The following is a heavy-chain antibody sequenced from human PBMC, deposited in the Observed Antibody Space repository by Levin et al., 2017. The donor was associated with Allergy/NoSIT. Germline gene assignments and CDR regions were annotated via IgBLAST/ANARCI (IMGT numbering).Heavy chain of an antibody. CDR2: ISAYNGNT. V-gene: IGHV1-18*01. CDR3: ARENGDYDHYYYYMDV. Sequence: GASVKVSCKASGYTLTSYGISWVRQAPGQGLEWMGWISAYNGNTNYAQKLQGRVTMTTDTSTSTAYMELRSLRSDDTAVYYCARENGDYDHYYYYMDVWGKGTTVTVSS. J-gene: IGHJ6*03. CDR1: GYTLTSYG. D-gene: IGHD4-17*01.